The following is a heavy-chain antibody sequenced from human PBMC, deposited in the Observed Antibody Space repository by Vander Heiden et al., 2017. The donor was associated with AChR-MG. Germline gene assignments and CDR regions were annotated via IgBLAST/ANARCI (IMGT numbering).Heavy chain of an antibody. CDR3: ARKYCGGDCYSGDHWYFDL. V-gene: IGHV5-51*03. CDR2: IYPSDSDT. Sequence: EVQLVQSGAEVKKPGESLKISCKGSGYSFTSYWIGSGLQMPGKGLEWMVIIYPSDSDTRYSPSFQGQVTISADKSISTAYLQWSSLKASDTAMYYCARKYCGGDCYSGDHWYFDLWGRGTLVTVSS. J-gene: IGHJ2*01. D-gene: IGHD2-21*02. CDR1: GYSFTSYW.